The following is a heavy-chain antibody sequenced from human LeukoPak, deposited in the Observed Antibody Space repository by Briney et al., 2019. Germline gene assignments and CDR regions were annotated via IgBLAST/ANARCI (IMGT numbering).Heavy chain of an antibody. CDR3: ARVYGDFYWFDP. Sequence: ASLRLSCAASGFTFISYSMNWVRQAPGKGLEWIGEIYHSGSTNYNPSLKSRVTISVDKSKNQFSLKLSSVTAADTAVYYCARVYGDFYWFDPWGQGTLVTVSS. V-gene: IGHV4-4*02. CDR2: IYHSGST. J-gene: IGHJ5*02. D-gene: IGHD4-17*01. CDR1: GFTFISYSM.